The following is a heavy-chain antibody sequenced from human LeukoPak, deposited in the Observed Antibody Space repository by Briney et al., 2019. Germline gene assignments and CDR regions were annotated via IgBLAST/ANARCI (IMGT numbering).Heavy chain of an antibody. J-gene: IGHJ4*02. V-gene: IGHV3-15*01. Sequence: GGPLRLSCAASGFTFSSAWMTWVRQAPGKRLEWVGRVLSKTDGGTTEYAAPVKGRFIVSRDDSKNTLYPQMNSLKTEDTAVYYCTTERRSSVSSSRFDYWGQGALVTVSS. CDR1: GFTFSSAW. CDR2: VLSKTDGGTT. D-gene: IGHD1-26*01. CDR3: TTERRSSVSSSRFDY.